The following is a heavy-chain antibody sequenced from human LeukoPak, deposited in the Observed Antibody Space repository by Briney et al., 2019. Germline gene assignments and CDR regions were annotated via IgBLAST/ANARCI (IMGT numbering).Heavy chain of an antibody. CDR1: GFTLSSNY. V-gene: IGHV3-7*01. J-gene: IGHJ4*02. CDR3: ARARGPSN. Sequence: GGSLRPSCAASGFTLSSNYMTWVRQAPGKGLEWVANINQHGSETYYVDSVKGRFTISRDNAKNSLYLQMNSLRAEDTAVYYCARARGPSNWGQGTLVTVSS. CDR2: INQHGSET.